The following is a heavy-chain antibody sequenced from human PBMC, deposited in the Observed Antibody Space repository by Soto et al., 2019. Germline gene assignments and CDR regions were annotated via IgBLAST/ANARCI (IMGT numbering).Heavy chain of an antibody. Sequence: PKISCEASGYSFTNYWINWVRQMPGKGLEWMGRIDPTDSHPNYSPSFQGHVTVSVDRSISTAYLQWSSLKASDSAVYYCARGGTTLPLDVWGQGTTVTVSS. CDR2: IDPTDSHP. V-gene: IGHV5-10-1*01. J-gene: IGHJ6*02. D-gene: IGHD2-2*01. CDR3: ARGGTTLPLDV. CDR1: GYSFTNYW.